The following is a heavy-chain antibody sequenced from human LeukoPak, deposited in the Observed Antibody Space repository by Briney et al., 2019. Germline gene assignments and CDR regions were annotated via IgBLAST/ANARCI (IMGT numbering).Heavy chain of an antibody. J-gene: IGHJ5*02. CDR1: GGSISSGGYY. CDR2: IYYSGST. V-gene: IGHV4-31*03. CDR3: ARDARSCGGDCYAWFDP. D-gene: IGHD2-21*02. Sequence: SETLSLTCTVSGGSISSGGYYWSWIRQHPGKGLEWIGYIYYSGSTYYNPSLKSRVTISVDTSKNQFSLKLSSVTAADTAVYYCARDARSCGGDCYAWFDPWGQGTQVTVSS.